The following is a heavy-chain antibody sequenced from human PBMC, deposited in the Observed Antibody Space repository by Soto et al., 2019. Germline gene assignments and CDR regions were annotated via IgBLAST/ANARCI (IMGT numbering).Heavy chain of an antibody. CDR2: VYSGSAT. Sequence: EVQLVETGGGLVQPGGSLRLSCAASGFIVSDNYMNWVRQAPGKGLEWLSGVYSGSATYYADSVKGRFTISRDNSKNTVFLQMNSLRVEDTAVYYCARGKSGYLTFDYWGQGTLVTVSS. CDR3: ARGKSGYLTFDY. J-gene: IGHJ4*02. CDR1: GFIVSDNY. V-gene: IGHV3-53*02. D-gene: IGHD3-22*01.